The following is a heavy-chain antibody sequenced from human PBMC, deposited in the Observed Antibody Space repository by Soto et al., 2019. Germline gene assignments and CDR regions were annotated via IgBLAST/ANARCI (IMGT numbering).Heavy chain of an antibody. CDR3: ARDRRITIFGVVSHPNLFAS. CDR1: GFTFSSYS. J-gene: IGHJ5*01. CDR2: ISSSSSYI. Sequence: GGALRLSCAASGFTFSSYSMNWVRQAPGKGLEWVSSISSSSSYIYYADSVKGRFTISRDNAKNSLYLQMNSLRAEDTAVYYCARDRRITIFGVVSHPNLFASWGQGTLDIGSS. D-gene: IGHD3-3*01. V-gene: IGHV3-21*01.